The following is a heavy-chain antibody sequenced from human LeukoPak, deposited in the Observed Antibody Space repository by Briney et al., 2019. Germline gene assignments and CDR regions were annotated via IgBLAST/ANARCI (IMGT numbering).Heavy chain of an antibody. J-gene: IGHJ4*02. D-gene: IGHD4-23*01. CDR2: IYYSGST. CDR1: VGSIRSSSDY. Sequence: SETLSLTCAVSVGSIRSSSDYWDWIRQPPGKGLGWIGSIYYSGSTYYNPSLKSRVTISVDTSKNQFSLKLSSVTAADTAVYYCAREGSGRWTRPDWGQGTLVTVSS. V-gene: IGHV4-39*07. CDR3: AREGSGRWTRPD.